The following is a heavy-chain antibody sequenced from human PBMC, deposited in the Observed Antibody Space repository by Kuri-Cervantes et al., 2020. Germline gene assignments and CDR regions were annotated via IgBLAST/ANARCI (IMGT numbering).Heavy chain of an antibody. D-gene: IGHD2-15*01. CDR3: ARYCSSSSCWDAFDI. J-gene: IGHJ3*02. Sequence: GESLKISCAASGFTVSSNYMSWVRQAPGKGLEWVSVIYSGGSTYYADSVKGRFTISRDNSKNTLYLQMNSLRAEDTAVYYCARYCSSSSCWDAFDIWGQGTMVTVSS. CDR2: IYSGGST. V-gene: IGHV3-66*02. CDR1: GFTVSSNY.